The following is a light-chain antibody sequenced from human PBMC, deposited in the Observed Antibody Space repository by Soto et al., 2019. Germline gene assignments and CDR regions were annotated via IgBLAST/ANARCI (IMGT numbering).Light chain of an antibody. J-gene: IGKJ3*01. CDR3: HQYDTYSFT. CDR2: KAS. Sequence: DIQMTQSPSTLSASVGDRVTVTCRASPSISSWLAWYQQKPGKAPKLLIYKASSLESGVPSRFSGSGSGTEFTLTISSLQPDDFATYYCHQYDTYSFTFGPGTKVDIK. CDR1: PSISSW. V-gene: IGKV1-5*03.